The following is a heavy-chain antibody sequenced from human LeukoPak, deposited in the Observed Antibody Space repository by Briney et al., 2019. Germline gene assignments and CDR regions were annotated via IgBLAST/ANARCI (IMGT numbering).Heavy chain of an antibody. Sequence: PGGSLRLSCAASGFTFSSYSMNWVRQAPGKGLEWVSSISSSSSYIYYADSVKGRFTVSRDNAKNSLYLQMNSLRAEDTAVYYCARDRRGKGIAAAGTLMDVWGQGTTVTVSS. D-gene: IGHD6-13*01. V-gene: IGHV3-21*01. CDR1: GFTFSSYS. CDR2: ISSSSSYI. J-gene: IGHJ6*02. CDR3: ARDRRGKGIAAAGTLMDV.